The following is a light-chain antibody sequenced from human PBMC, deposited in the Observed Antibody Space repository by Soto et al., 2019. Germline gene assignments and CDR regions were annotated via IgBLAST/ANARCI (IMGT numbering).Light chain of an antibody. Sequence: QSVLTQPPSASGTPGQRVTISCSGSSSNIGSNYVYWYEQLPGTAPKLLIYRNNQRPSGVPDRFSGSKSGTSASLAISELRSEDEADYYCAAWDASLRGVVFGGGTKLTVL. CDR1: SSNIGSNY. CDR3: AAWDASLRGVV. J-gene: IGLJ2*01. V-gene: IGLV1-47*01. CDR2: RNN.